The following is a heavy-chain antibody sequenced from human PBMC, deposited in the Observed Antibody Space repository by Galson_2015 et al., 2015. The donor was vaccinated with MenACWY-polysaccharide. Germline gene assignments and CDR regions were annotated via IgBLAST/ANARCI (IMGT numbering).Heavy chain of an antibody. J-gene: IGHJ4*02. CDR3: AKAPCGSTSGYGFDH. V-gene: IGHV3-23*01. Sequence: SLRLCCAASGFTFSSHAIHWVSQAPVQGLEWVSTIGARGGSTHYGDAVNGRFGISTEAPQWTLYLQLNSLRAEDTATYCSAKAPCGSTSGYGFDHWGQGTPVTVSS. CDR1: GFTFSSHA. D-gene: IGHD2-2*01. CDR2: IGARGGST.